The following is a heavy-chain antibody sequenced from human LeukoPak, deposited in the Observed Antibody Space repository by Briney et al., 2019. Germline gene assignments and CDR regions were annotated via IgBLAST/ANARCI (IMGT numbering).Heavy chain of an antibody. CDR2: ISGSGGST. J-gene: IGHJ4*02. D-gene: IGHD3-10*01. CDR3: AKDWDYYGSGSYSDY. Sequence: PGGSLRLSCAASGLTFSSYAMRWVRQAPGKGLEWVSSISGSGGSTYYADSVKGRFTISRDNSKNTLYLQMNSLRAEDTAVYYCAKDWDYYGSGSYSDYWGQGTLVTVSS. V-gene: IGHV3-23*01. CDR1: GLTFSSYA.